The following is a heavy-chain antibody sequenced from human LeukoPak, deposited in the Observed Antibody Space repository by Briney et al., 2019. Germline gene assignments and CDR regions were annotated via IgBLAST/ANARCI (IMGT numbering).Heavy chain of an antibody. J-gene: IGHJ4*02. CDR2: IYYSGST. V-gene: IGHV4-59*12. CDR1: GGSISSYY. Sequence: SETLSLTCTVSGGSISSYYWSWIRQPPGKGLEWIGYIYYSGSTNYNPSLKSRVTISADTSKNQFSLKLSSVTAADTAVYYCARAGQWLVAYWGQGTLVTVSS. D-gene: IGHD6-19*01. CDR3: ARAGQWLVAY.